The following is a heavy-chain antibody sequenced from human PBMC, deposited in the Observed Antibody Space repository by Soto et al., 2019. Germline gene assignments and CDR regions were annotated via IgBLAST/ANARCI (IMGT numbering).Heavy chain of an antibody. Sequence: QVQLVQSGAEVKKPGASVKVSCKASGYTFTSYAMHWVRQAPGQRLEWMGWINAGNGNTKYSQKFQGRVTITRDTSASTAYRDRSSLRSEDTAVYYCARDRNKLLWFGELLYGMDVWGRGSTVTVSS. CDR3: ARDRNKLLWFGELLYGMDV. CDR1: GYTFTSYA. J-gene: IGHJ6*02. CDR2: INAGNGNT. V-gene: IGHV1-3*01. D-gene: IGHD3-10*01.